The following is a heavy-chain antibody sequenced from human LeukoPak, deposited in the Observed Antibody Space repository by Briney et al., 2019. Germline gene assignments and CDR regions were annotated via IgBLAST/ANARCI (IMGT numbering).Heavy chain of an antibody. D-gene: IGHD3-10*01. CDR2: IIPIFGTA. V-gene: IGHV1-69*13. Sequence: GASVKVSCKASGGTFSSYAISGVRQAPGQGLEWMGGIIPIFGTANYAQKFQGRVTITADESTSTAYMELSSLRSEDTAVYYCALGALWFGYTTYGMDVWGQGTTVTVSS. J-gene: IGHJ6*02. CDR3: ALGALWFGYTTYGMDV. CDR1: GGTFSSYA.